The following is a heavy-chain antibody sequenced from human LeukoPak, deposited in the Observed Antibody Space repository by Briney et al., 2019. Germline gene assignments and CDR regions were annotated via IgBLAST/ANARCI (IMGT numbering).Heavy chain of an antibody. J-gene: IGHJ5*02. CDR1: GGSISSYY. Sequence: SETLSLTCTVSGGSISSYYWSWIRQPAGKGLEWIGRIYTSGSTNYNPSLKSRVTMSVDTSKNQFSLKLSSVTAADTAVYYCARDEFAPYVSWFDPWGQGTLVTVSS. CDR3: ARDEFAPYVSWFDP. CDR2: IYTSGST. V-gene: IGHV4-4*07. D-gene: IGHD3-10*01.